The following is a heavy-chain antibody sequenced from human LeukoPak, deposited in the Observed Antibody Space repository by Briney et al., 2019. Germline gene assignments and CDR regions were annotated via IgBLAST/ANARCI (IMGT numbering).Heavy chain of an antibody. V-gene: IGHV3-7*03. CDR2: IKQDGSQK. J-gene: IGHJ4*02. CDR1: GFTFQNYA. Sequence: PGGSLRLSCAASGFTFQNYAMSWVRQAPGKGLEWVANIKQDGSQKYYVDSVKGRFTISRDNAKNSLYLQMNSLRAEDTAVYYCARVEGPWGQGTLVTVSS. CDR3: ARVEGP.